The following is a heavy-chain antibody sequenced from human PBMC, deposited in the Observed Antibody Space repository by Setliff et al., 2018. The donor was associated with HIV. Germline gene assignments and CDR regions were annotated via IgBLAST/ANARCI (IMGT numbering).Heavy chain of an antibody. J-gene: IGHJ4*02. V-gene: IGHV4-34*01. CDR3: ARHSPSDY. CDR2: INQSGRT. CDR1: GGSFSTYY. Sequence: PSETLSLTCGVYGGSFSTYYWSWIRQSPGKGLEWIGEINQSGRTKYNPSLKSRVTMSVDTSKNQFSLKLSSVTAADTAVYYCARHSPSDYWGEGTLVTVSS.